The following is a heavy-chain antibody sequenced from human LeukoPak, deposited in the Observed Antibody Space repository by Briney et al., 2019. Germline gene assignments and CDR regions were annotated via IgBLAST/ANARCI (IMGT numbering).Heavy chain of an antibody. CDR3: AKGLYGLGILTYDGFDI. CDR2: VGWDGTSV. D-gene: IGHD3-10*01. V-gene: IGHV3-9*01. J-gene: IGHJ3*02. CDR1: GFRFNAFA. Sequence: GRSLRLSCAASGFRFNAFAIHWVREAPGKGLEWVSGVGWDGTSVAYADSVKGRFTISRDKAQNSVYLQMNSLRIEDTALYYCAKGLYGLGILTYDGFDIWGQGTMVTVSS.